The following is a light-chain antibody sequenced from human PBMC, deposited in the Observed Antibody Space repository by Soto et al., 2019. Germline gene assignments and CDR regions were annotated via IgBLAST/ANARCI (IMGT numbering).Light chain of an antibody. V-gene: IGLV2-14*01. CDR2: EVS. CDR3: SSSTSSSTPYV. Sequence: QSALTQPASVSGSPGQSITMSCTGTSSDFGGYNYVSWYQQHPGKAPKLMIYEVSNRPSGVSNRFSGSKSGNTASLTISGLQAEDEADYYCSSSTSSSTPYVFGTGTKLTVL. J-gene: IGLJ1*01. CDR1: SSDFGGYNY.